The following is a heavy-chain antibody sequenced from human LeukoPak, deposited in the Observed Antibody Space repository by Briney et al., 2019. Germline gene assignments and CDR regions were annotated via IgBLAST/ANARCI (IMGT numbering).Heavy chain of an antibody. CDR1: GDSISSNEW. CDR2: GFHSGST. J-gene: IGHJ4*02. V-gene: IGHV4-4*02. D-gene: IGHD6-19*01. CDR3: ARDLAVAGTNYFDF. Sequence: PSETLSLTCSVSGDSISSNEWWSWVRQPPGKGLEWIGEGFHSGSTNFNPSLKSRVTISIDKSKNQFSLEVTSVTAADTAIYYCARDLAVAGTNYFDFWGQGVLVTVSS.